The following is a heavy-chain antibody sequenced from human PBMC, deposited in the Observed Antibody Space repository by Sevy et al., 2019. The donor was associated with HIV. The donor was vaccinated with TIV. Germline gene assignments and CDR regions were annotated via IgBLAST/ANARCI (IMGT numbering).Heavy chain of an antibody. CDR2: IWYDGSNK. V-gene: IGHV3-33*01. Sequence: GGSLRLSCAASGFTFSSYGMHWVRQAPGKGLERVAVIWYDGSNKYYADSVKGRFTISRDNSKNTLYLQMNSLRAEDTAVYYCARDYCSSTSCLGGVDYYYGMDVWGQGTTVTVSS. D-gene: IGHD2-2*01. CDR1: GFTFSSYG. CDR3: ARDYCSSTSCLGGVDYYYGMDV. J-gene: IGHJ6*02.